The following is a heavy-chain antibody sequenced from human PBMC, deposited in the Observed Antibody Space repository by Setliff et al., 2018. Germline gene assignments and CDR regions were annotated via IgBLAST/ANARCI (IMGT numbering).Heavy chain of an antibody. CDR1: GYNFKNYY. J-gene: IGHJ4*02. CDR3: AGADVLTASPF. D-gene: IGHD3-9*01. V-gene: IGHV1-2*02. Sequence: ASVKVSCKASGYNFKNYYIHWVRQAPGQGLEWMGWINPNSAGTNYAQKFQGRVTMAWDASITTAYLDLSRLTSDDTASYYCAGADVLTASPFWGLGTRVTVSS. CDR2: INPNSAGT.